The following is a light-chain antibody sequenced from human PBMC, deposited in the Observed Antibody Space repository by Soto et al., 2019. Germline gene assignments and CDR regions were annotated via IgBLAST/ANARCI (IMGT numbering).Light chain of an antibody. CDR1: SSNIGAGYD. Sequence: QSVLTQPPSVSGAPGQRVTISCTGSSSNIGAGYDVHWYQHLPGTAPKLLIYANINRPSGVPDRFSGSKSGTSASLAITGLQAEDEAYYYCQSYDTSLSGSGVFGSGTKLTVL. V-gene: IGLV1-40*01. CDR2: ANI. CDR3: QSYDTSLSGSGV. J-gene: IGLJ1*01.